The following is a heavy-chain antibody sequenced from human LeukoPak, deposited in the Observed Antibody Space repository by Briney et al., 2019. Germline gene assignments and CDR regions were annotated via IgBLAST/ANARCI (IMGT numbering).Heavy chain of an antibody. V-gene: IGHV4-59*01. CDR2: IYYSGST. J-gene: IGHJ4*02. CDR3: ARGRAAAGTGMTN. Sequence: SETLSPPRTVSGGPLSSFYWGWIRQPPGEGLGGVGYIYYSGSTNYNPSLKSRVTISVDTSKNQFSLKLSSVTAADTAVYYCARGRAAAGTGMTNWGQGTLVTVSS. CDR1: GGPLSSFY. D-gene: IGHD6-13*01.